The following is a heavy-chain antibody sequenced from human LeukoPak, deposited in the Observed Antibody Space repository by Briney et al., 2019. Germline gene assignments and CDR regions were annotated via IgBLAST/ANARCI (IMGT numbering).Heavy chain of an antibody. J-gene: IGHJ4*02. Sequence: GGSLRLSCAASGFTFSTYAVNWVRQAPGKGLEWVSAISSSGGTTYYADSVKGRFSISRDNSKNTLYLQMNSLIAEDTAVYYCAKDRSGWPTNFDSWGQGTLVTVSA. CDR3: AKDRSGWPTNFDS. D-gene: IGHD6-19*01. CDR2: ISSSGGTT. CDR1: GFTFSTYA. V-gene: IGHV3-23*01.